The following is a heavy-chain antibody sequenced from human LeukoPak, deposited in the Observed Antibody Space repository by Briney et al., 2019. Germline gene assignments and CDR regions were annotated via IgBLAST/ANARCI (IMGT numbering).Heavy chain of an antibody. V-gene: IGHV3-30*02. D-gene: IGHD3-22*01. CDR3: ARDPYYYDSSGYYYYMDV. CDR1: GFTFSSYG. Sequence: GGSLRLSCAASGFTFSSYGMHWVRQAPGKGLEWVAFIRYDGSNKYYADSVKGRFTISRDNSKNTLYLQMNSLRAEDTAVYYCARDPYYYDSSGYYYYMDVWGKGTTVTISS. CDR2: IRYDGSNK. J-gene: IGHJ6*03.